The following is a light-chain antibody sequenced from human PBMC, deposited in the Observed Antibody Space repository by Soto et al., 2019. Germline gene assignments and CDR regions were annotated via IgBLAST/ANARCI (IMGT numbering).Light chain of an antibody. CDR2: RAS. CDR3: MQGTHWPPT. J-gene: IGKJ1*01. CDR1: QSIVYSDGNAY. V-gene: IGKV2-30*01. Sequence: DVVMTQSPLSLPVTLGQPASISCRASQSIVYSDGNAYLSWFQQRAGQSPRRLIYRASTRDSGVHDRFSDSGSGTDFTLKIDRVEAEDVGIYYCMQGTHWPPTFGRGTRVEIK.